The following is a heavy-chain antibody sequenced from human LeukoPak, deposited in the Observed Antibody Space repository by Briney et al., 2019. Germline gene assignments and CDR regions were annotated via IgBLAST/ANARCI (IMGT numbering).Heavy chain of an antibody. Sequence: PSETLSLTCTVSGGSIRSYYWSWIRQPPGKGLEWIGYIYYSGNTNYNPSLKGRVTISVDTSKNQFSLKLSSVIATDTAVYYCARGIGAAAPWGQGTLVTVSS. CDR1: GGSIRSYY. CDR3: ARGIGAAAP. CDR2: IYYSGNT. D-gene: IGHD6-13*01. J-gene: IGHJ5*02. V-gene: IGHV4-59*08.